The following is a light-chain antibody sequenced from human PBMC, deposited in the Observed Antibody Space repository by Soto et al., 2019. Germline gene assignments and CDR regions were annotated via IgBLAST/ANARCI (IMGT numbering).Light chain of an antibody. CDR1: RSNIGSKY. V-gene: IGLV1-47*01. Sequence: QSVLTQPTSASGTPGQRVTISWSGSRSNIGSKYVYWYQQLPGTAPKLLVYRNNQRPSRVPDRFSGSKSGTSASLAISGLLSEDEADYYCAAWDAGVSGPAFGGGTKVTVL. CDR2: RNN. J-gene: IGLJ2*01. CDR3: AAWDAGVSGPA.